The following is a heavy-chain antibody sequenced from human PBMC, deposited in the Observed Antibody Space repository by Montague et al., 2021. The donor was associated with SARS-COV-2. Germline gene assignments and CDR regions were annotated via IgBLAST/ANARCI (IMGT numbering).Heavy chain of an antibody. V-gene: IGHV3-20*04. Sequence: SLRLSCAASGFSFGDHGMSWVRQVPGKGLQWVSGIDRYGGSPDXXXSXXXRFTISRDNAKNSLFLQMNSLRAEDTAFYYCVRELRSSSVLRWFDPWGQGTLVTVSS. CDR2: IDRYGGSP. J-gene: IGHJ5*02. CDR3: VRELRSSSVLRWFDP. CDR1: GFSFGDHG. D-gene: IGHD5/OR15-5a*01.